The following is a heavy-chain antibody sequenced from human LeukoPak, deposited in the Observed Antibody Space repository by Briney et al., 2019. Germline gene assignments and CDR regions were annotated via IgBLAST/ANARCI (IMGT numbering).Heavy chain of an antibody. CDR3: AKDTGNFNLGDH. Sequence: ASVKVSCKASGYTFTVYYMHWVRQAPGQGLEWMGWINPNSDTLYAQNFQGRVTMTRDASISTAYMELSRLRFDDTAVYYCAKDTGNFNLGDHWGQGTQVPVSS. J-gene: IGHJ4*02. CDR1: GYTFTVYY. D-gene: IGHD5-18*01. V-gene: IGHV1-2*02. CDR2: INPNSDT.